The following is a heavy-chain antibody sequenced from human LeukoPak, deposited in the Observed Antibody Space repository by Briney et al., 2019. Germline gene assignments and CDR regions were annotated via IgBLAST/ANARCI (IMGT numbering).Heavy chain of an antibody. J-gene: IGHJ3*02. Sequence: ASVKVSCKASGYTFTGYYMHWVRQAPGQGLEWMGWITPNSGGTNYAQKFQGRVTMTRDTSISTAYMELSRLRSDDTAVYYCARMDLYYYDSSGLLNDAFDIWGQGTMVTVSS. D-gene: IGHD3-22*01. CDR1: GYTFTGYY. CDR2: ITPNSGGT. V-gene: IGHV1-2*02. CDR3: ARMDLYYYDSSGLLNDAFDI.